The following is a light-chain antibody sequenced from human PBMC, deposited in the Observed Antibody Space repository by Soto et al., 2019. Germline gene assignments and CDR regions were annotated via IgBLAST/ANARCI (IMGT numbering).Light chain of an antibody. V-gene: IGKV1-5*03. CDR1: QSISSW. J-gene: IGKJ1*01. CDR2: KAS. CDR3: QQYNSYSRT. Sequence: DIQMTQSPSTLSASVGDRVTITCRASQSISSWVAWYQQKPGKAPKLLIYKASTLESGVPSRFSGSVSGTEFTLTISSLQPDDFATYYCQQYNSYSRTFGQGTKVEIK.